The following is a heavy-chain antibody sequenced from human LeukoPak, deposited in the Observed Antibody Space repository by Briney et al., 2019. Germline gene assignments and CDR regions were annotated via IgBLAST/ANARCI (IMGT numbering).Heavy chain of an antibody. J-gene: IGHJ6*02. V-gene: IGHV1-8*01. CDR1: GYTFTSYD. CDR3: ASYCSGGSCTYYYYGMDV. CDR2: MNPNSGNT. Sequence: SSVKVSCKASGYTFTSYDINGVRQATGQGLEGMGWMNPNSGNTGHAQKFQGSKTMTRNNYTSTAYMELSSLRSEDTAVYYCASYCSGGSCTYYYYGMDVWGQGTTVTVSS. D-gene: IGHD2-15*01.